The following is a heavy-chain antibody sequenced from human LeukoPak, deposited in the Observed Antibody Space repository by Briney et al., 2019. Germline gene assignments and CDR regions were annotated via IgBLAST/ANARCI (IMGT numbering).Heavy chain of an antibody. Sequence: SETLSLTCTVSGGSISSYYWIWLRQPPGKGLEWIGYIYYSGSTNYNPSLKSRVTISVDTYKNQFSLKLRSVPAADTAVYYCVRAPYSSGWYVDYWGKGTLVTVSS. D-gene: IGHD6-19*01. V-gene: IGHV4-59*01. CDR3: VRAPYSSGWYVDY. J-gene: IGHJ4*02. CDR2: IYYSGST. CDR1: GGSISSYY.